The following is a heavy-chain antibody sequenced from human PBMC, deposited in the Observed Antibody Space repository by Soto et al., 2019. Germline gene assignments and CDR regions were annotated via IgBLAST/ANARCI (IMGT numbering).Heavy chain of an antibody. CDR1: GYTFTSYY. D-gene: IGHD3-10*01. CDR3: ARGGMVRGVTTRYYFDY. V-gene: IGHV1-46*01. CDR2: INPSGGST. J-gene: IGHJ4*02. Sequence: QVQLVQSGAEVKKPGASVKVSCKASGYTFTSYYMHWVRQAPGQGLEWMGIINPSGGSTSYAQKFQGRVTMTRDTATSTVYMELSSLRSEDTAVYYCARGGMVRGVTTRYYFDYWGQGTLVTVSS.